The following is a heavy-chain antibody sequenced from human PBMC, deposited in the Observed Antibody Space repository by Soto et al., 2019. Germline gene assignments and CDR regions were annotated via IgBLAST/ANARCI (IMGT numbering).Heavy chain of an antibody. V-gene: IGHV3-30*18. CDR1: GFTFSSYG. J-gene: IGHJ6*02. CDR2: ISYDGSSK. Sequence: PGGSLRLSCAASGFTFSSYGMHWVRQAPGKGLEWVAVISYDGSSKYYADSVKGRFTISRDNSKNTLYLQMNSLRAEDTAVYYCAKDLAVAGTLYYYYVMDVWGQGTTVTVSS. D-gene: IGHD6-19*01. CDR3: AKDLAVAGTLYYYYVMDV.